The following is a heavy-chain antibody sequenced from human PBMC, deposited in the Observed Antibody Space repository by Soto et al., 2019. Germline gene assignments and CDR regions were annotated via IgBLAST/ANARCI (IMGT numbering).Heavy chain of an antibody. CDR1: GFTFSNYG. Sequence: QVQLVESGGGVVQPGRSLSLSCAASGFTFSNYGMYWVRQAPGKGLEWVAIIWYDGSNKYYADSVKGRFTISRDNSKNTLYPKLNSLRAEDTAVYYCAPDLKDSRGRNAYDYWGQGTQGTVSA. CDR3: APDLKDSRGRNAYDY. CDR2: IWYDGSNK. V-gene: IGHV3-33*01. J-gene: IGHJ4*02. D-gene: IGHD6-19*01.